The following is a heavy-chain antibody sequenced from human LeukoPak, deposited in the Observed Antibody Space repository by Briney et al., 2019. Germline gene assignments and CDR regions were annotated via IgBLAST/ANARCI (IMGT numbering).Heavy chain of an antibody. J-gene: IGHJ4*02. D-gene: IGHD3-16*02. CDR3: ARGYYDYIWGSYRPLPFDY. CDR2: IYYSGST. V-gene: IGHV4-59*12. CDR1: GVSISIYY. Sequence: PSETLSLTCTVSGVSISIYYWSWIRQPPGKGLGWIGYIYYSGSTNYNPSLKSRVTISVDTSKNQFSLKLSSVTAADTAAYYCARGYYDYIWGSYRPLPFDYWGQGTLVTVSS.